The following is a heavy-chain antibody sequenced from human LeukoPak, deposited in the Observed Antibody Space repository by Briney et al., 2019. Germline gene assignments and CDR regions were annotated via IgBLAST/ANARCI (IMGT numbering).Heavy chain of an antibody. CDR1: GFTFDDYG. CDR2: INRNGGST. D-gene: IGHD3-22*01. J-gene: IGHJ4*02. CDR3: ARATYYYDSSGYYPFDY. V-gene: IGHV3-20*04. Sequence: GGSLRLSCAASGFTFDDYGMSWVRQAPGKGLEWVSGINRNGGSTGYADSVKGRFTISRDNAKNSLYLQMNSLRAEDTALYYCARATYYYDSSGYYPFDYWGQGTLVTVSS.